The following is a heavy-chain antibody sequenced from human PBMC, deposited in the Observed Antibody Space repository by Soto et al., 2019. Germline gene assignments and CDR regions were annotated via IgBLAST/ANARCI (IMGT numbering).Heavy chain of an antibody. CDR1: GFTFSNAW. D-gene: IGHD2-15*01. Sequence: GGSLRLSCAASGFTFSNAWMSWVRQAPGKGLEWVGRIKSKTDGGTTDYAAPVKGRFTISRDDSKNTLYLQMNSLKTEDTAVYYCTRRYCSGGSCYYGNYYYYYYMDVWGKGTSVTVSS. CDR3: TRRYCSGGSCYYGNYYYYYYMDV. V-gene: IGHV3-15*01. CDR2: IKSKTDGGTT. J-gene: IGHJ6*03.